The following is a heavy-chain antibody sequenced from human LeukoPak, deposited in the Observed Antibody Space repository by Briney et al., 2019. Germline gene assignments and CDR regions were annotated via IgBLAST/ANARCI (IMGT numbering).Heavy chain of an antibody. J-gene: IGHJ6*02. CDR3: ARFGIDYGMDV. D-gene: IGHD3-16*01. CDR2: IHYRGKA. Sequence: SETLSLTCTVSGGSISGNYWTWTRQPPGKGLEWIGQIHYRGKADYNPSLRSRIIISVDTSKNQMFLRLSSVTAADTAVYYCARFGIDYGMDVWGQGTKVTVSS. V-gene: IGHV4-59*01. CDR1: GGSISGNY.